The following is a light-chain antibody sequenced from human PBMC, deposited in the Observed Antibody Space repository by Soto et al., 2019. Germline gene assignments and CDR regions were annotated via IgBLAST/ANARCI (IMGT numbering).Light chain of an antibody. CDR3: QHLRTYPFS. V-gene: IGKV1-9*01. CDR1: QDIAIY. CDR2: AAS. J-gene: IGKJ2*03. Sequence: IQLTQSPSSLSASVGDRVTITCRASQDIAIYLAWYQQKPGEAPKLLIYAASTLYGGVPSRFSGTGSGTEFTLSIDSLQPDDFATYYCQHLRTYPFSFGQGT.